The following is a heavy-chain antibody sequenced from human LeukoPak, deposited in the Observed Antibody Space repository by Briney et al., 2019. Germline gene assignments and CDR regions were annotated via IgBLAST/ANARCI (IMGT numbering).Heavy chain of an antibody. D-gene: IGHD5-12*01. J-gene: IGHJ4*02. Sequence: GGSLRLSCAASGFTFRNYGMHWVRQAPGKGLEWVAVIWYDGSNKYYADSVRGRFTVSRGNAKNTLYLQMNSLKAEDTAVYYCARDRQWLQTHYFDYWGQGTLISVSP. CDR2: IWYDGSNK. CDR3: ARDRQWLQTHYFDY. V-gene: IGHV3-33*01. CDR1: GFTFRNYG.